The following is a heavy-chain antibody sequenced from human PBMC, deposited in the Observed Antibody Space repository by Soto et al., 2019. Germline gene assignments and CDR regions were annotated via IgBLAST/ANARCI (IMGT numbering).Heavy chain of an antibody. CDR1: GGSFSGYY. V-gene: IGHV4-34*01. Sequence: SETLSLTCAVYGGSFSGYYWSWIRQPPGKGLEWIGEINHSGSTNYNPSLKSRVTISVDTSKNQFSLKLSSVTAADTAVYYCARAKGEMATMARSFDIWGQGTMVTVSS. J-gene: IGHJ3*02. CDR3: ARAKGEMATMARSFDI. D-gene: IGHD5-12*01. CDR2: INHSGST.